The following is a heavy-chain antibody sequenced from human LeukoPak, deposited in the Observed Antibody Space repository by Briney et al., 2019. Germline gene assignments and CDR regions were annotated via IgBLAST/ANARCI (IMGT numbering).Heavy chain of an antibody. D-gene: IGHD3-22*01. CDR3: AKGGRITMIVVDAFDI. V-gene: IGHV3-23*01. CDR2: ISGSGGST. CDR1: GFTFRSYD. Sequence: PGTSLRLSCAASGFTFRSYDMHWVRQAPGKGLEWVSAISGSGGSTYYADSVKSRFTISRDNSKNTLYLQMNSLRAEDTAVYYCAKGGRITMIVVDAFDIWGQGTMVTVSS. J-gene: IGHJ3*02.